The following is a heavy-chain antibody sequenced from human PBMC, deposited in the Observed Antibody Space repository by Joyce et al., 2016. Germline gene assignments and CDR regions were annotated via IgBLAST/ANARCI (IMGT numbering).Heavy chain of an antibody. D-gene: IGHD4-11*01. Sequence: QVQLQQWGAGLLKPSETLSLTCTISGGSFGNYYWAWIRQTPGKGLEWIGEISYSGSNTTYNPSLKSRVAISIDKSKNQFSLRLNSVTAADTAVYYCARGWSSNYYFDIWGRGTLVTVSS. CDR3: ARGWSSNYYFDI. CDR2: ISYSGSNT. J-gene: IGHJ2*01. V-gene: IGHV4-34*01. CDR1: GGSFGNYY.